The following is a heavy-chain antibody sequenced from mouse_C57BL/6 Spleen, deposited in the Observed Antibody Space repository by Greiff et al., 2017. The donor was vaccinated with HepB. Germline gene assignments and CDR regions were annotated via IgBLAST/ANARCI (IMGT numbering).Heavy chain of an antibody. Sequence: EVKLMESGAELVKPGASVKLSCTASGFNIKDYYMHWVKQRTEQGLEWIGRIDPEDGDTKYAPKFQGTATITADTSSNTAYLQLSSLTSEDTAIYYCASSMPLYAMDYWGQGTSVTVAS. V-gene: IGHV14-2*01. J-gene: IGHJ4*01. D-gene: IGHD2-3*01. CDR2: IDPEDGDT. CDR3: ASSMPLYAMDY. CDR1: GFNIKDYY.